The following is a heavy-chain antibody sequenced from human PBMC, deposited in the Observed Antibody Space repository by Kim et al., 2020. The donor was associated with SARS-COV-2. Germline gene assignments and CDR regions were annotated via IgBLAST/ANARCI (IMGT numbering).Heavy chain of an antibody. CDR3: ARVRDAAVLDF. CDR1: GDSISGNSYA. J-gene: IGHJ1*01. CDR2: IYASGTA. V-gene: IGHV4-30-2*01. D-gene: IGHD5-18*01. Sequence: SETLSLTCTVSGDSISGNSYAWHWLRQPPGKGLEWIGYIYASGTAFYNPSLVSRVTISVDSSETPFSLNFRSVTAAPTVVYYCARVRDAAVLDFWGRDMLVTVSS.